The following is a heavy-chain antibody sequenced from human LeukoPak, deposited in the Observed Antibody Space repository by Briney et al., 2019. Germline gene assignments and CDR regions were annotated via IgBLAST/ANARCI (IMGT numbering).Heavy chain of an antibody. Sequence: ASVKVSCKASGYTFTGYYMHWVRQAPGQGLEWMGWINPNSGGTNYAQKFQGRVTMTRDTSISTAYMELSRLRSDDTAVYYCARVPRVGGRSYFDYWGQGTLVTVSS. CDR3: ARVPRVGGRSYFDY. D-gene: IGHD1-26*01. J-gene: IGHJ4*02. CDR1: GYTFTGYY. V-gene: IGHV1-2*02. CDR2: INPNSGGT.